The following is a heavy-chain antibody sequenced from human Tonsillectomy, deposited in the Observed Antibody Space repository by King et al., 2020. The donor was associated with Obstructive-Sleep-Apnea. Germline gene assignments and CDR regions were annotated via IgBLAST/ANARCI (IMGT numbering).Heavy chain of an antibody. Sequence: VQLVESGGGLVQPGGSLRLSCAASGFTFSSYCMSWVRQAPGKGLEWVANIKQDGSEKYYVDSVKGRFTISRDNAKKSLYLQMNSLRAEETAVYYCARGNYYGSGRYDYWGQGTLVTVSS. J-gene: IGHJ4*02. V-gene: IGHV3-7*01. D-gene: IGHD3-10*01. CDR2: IKQDGSEK. CDR1: GFTFSSYC. CDR3: ARGNYYGSGRYDY.